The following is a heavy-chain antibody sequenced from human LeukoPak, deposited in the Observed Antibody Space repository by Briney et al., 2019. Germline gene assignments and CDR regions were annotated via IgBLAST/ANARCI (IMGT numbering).Heavy chain of an antibody. V-gene: IGHV1-18*01. Sequence: ASVKVSCKASGYTFTIYGITWVRQAPGQGLEGMGWISAYNGHSNYAQKFQGRVTMTPDTSTSTAYMELRSLRSDDTAVYYCARANEWSGKNGGNWFDPWGQGTLVTVSS. CDR1: GYTFTIYG. D-gene: IGHD3-10*01. CDR3: ARANEWSGKNGGNWFDP. CDR2: ISAYNGHS. J-gene: IGHJ5*02.